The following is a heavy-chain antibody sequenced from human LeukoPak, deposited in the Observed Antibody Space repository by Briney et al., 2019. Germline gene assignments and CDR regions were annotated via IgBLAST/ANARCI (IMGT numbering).Heavy chain of an antibody. V-gene: IGHV4-39*01. CDR3: ARQTMVRGGDY. J-gene: IGHJ4*02. CDR2: IYYSGST. Sequence: SETLSLTCTVSGGSISSSSYYWGWIRQPPGKGLEWIGSIYYSGSTYYNPSLKSRVTISADTSKNQFSLKLSSVTAADTAVYYCARQTMVRGGDYWGQGTLVTVSS. CDR1: GGSISSSSYY. D-gene: IGHD3-10*01.